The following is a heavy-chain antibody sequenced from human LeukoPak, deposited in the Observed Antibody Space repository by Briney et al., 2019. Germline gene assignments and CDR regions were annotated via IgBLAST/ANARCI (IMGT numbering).Heavy chain of an antibody. J-gene: IGHJ4*02. CDR3: ARGYYDILTGYYSPFDY. D-gene: IGHD3-9*01. Sequence: ASVKVSCKASGYTFTDYYILWVRQAPGQGLEWMGWVNPNSGGTNYAQKFQGRVTMTRDTSISTAYMELSRLRSDDTAVYYCARGYYDILTGYYSPFDYWGQGTLVTVSS. CDR2: VNPNSGGT. CDR1: GYTFTDYY. V-gene: IGHV1-2*02.